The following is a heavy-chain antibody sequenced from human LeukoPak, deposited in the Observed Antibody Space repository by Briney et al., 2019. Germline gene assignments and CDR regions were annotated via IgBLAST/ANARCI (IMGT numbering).Heavy chain of an antibody. V-gene: IGHV3-48*03. J-gene: IGHJ4*01. CDR1: DLTFSNYE. D-gene: IGHD3-3*01. CDR2: ISSSSSTI. Sequence: QPGGSLRLSCTSSDLTFSNYEMHWVRQAPGKGLDWFSYISSSSSTIYYADSVEGRFTISRDNAKNSLYLQMNSLRAEDTAIYYFARGRYDFWSGPRAYYFDYWGQGTLVTVSS. CDR3: ARGRYDFWSGPRAYYFDY.